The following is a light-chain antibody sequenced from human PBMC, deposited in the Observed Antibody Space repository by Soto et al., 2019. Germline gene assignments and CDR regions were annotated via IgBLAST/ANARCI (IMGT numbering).Light chain of an antibody. V-gene: IGKV4-1*01. Sequence: DIVMTQSPASLAVSLGERATINCKSRQSLLYTSTNKTYSGWFQQKPGQPPTLLIYWASTRESGVPDRFSATGSGTDFTLTISSLQAEDVAIYYCQQYYTDPTFGRGTRLAIK. CDR1: QSLLYTSTNKTY. J-gene: IGKJ5*01. CDR2: WAS. CDR3: QQYYTDPT.